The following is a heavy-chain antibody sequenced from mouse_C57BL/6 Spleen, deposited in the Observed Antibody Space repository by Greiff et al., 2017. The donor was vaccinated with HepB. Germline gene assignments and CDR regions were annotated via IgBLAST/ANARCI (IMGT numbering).Heavy chain of an antibody. Sequence: LVESGAELVKPGASVKISCKASGYAFSSYWMNWVKQRPGKGLEWIGQIYPGDGDTNYNGKFKGKATLTADKSSSTAYMQLSSLTSEDSAVYFCARSGNLLGFAYWGQGTLVTVSA. CDR3: ARSGNLLGFAY. CDR1: GYAFSSYW. CDR2: IYPGDGDT. J-gene: IGHJ3*01. V-gene: IGHV1-80*01. D-gene: IGHD1-1*01.